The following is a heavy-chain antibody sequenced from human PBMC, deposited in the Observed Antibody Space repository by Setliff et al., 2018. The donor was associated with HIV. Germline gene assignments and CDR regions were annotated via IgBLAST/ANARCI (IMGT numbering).Heavy chain of an antibody. CDR1: GGSISSGTYY. J-gene: IGHJ4*02. CDR2: IYSTGNT. D-gene: IGHD3-22*01. V-gene: IGHV4-61*09. CDR3: ARDDDKLFDY. Sequence: SETLSLTCTVSGGSISSGTYYWSWIRQPAGKGLEWIGHIYSTGNTNYNSSLKSRVTMSIETSKNQFSLKLTSVTAADTAVYYCARDDDKLFDYWGQGAQVTVSS.